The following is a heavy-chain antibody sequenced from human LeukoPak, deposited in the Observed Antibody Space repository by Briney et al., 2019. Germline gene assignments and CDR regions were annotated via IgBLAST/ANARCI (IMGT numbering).Heavy chain of an antibody. J-gene: IGHJ4*02. V-gene: IGHV1-46*01. D-gene: IGHD3-16*01. CDR1: GGTFSSYA. CDR3: ARDRSLSYYVF. CDR2: INPSGGST. Sequence: ASVKVSCKASGGTFSSYAISWVRQAPGQGLEWMGIINPSGGSTSYAQKFQGRVTMTRDTSTSTVYMELSSLRSEDTAVYYCARDRSLSYYVFWGQGTLVTVSS.